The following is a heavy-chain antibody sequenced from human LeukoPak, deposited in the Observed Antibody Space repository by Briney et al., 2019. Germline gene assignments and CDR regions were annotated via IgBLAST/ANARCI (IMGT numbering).Heavy chain of an antibody. D-gene: IGHD5-18*01. CDR2: INPSGGST. V-gene: IGHV1-46*01. CDR3: ARYSYGFDY. CDR1: GYTFTSYY. Sequence: ASVKVSCKSSGYTFTSYYMHWVRQTPGQGLEWMGFINPSGGSTSYAQKFQGRVTMTRDTSTSTVYMELSSLRSEDTAVFYCARYSYGFDYWGQGALVTVSP. J-gene: IGHJ4*02.